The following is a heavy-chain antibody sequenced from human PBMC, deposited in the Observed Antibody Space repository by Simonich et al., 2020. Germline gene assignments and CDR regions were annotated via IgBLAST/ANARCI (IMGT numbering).Heavy chain of an antibody. CDR1: GYTFTGYY. Sequence: QVQLVQSGAEVKKPGASVKVSCKASGYTFTGYYMNWVRQAPEQGLEGMEWTNPNRGGTNDAQKFQGGVTMTRDTSISTAYMELSRLRSDDTAVYYCARSSDLLNWNDGPYYWGQGTLVTVSS. J-gene: IGHJ4*02. V-gene: IGHV1-2*02. CDR3: ARSSDLLNWNDGPYY. D-gene: IGHD1-1*01. CDR2: TNPNRGGT.